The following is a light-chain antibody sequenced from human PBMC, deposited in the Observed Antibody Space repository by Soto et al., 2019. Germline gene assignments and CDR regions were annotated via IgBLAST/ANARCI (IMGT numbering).Light chain of an antibody. J-gene: IGKJ1*01. CDR2: EIS. CDR3: IQGTHFACT. V-gene: IGKV2-24*01. CDR1: QSLVHSDGNTD. Sequence: DIVLTQTPLSSPVTLGQPASISCRSSQSLVHSDGNTDLSWLQQRPGKPPRLLIYEISNRFSGVPDRFSGSGAGTDFTLKISRVEAEDVGVYYCIQGTHFACTFGQGTKVEFK.